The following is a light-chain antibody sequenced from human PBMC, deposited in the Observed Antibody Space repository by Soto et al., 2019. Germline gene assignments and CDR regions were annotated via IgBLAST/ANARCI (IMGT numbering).Light chain of an antibody. CDR2: DVN. J-gene: IGLJ1*01. CDR3: CSYAGSYSYA. Sequence: QSALTQPRSVSGSPGQSVTISCTRTSSDVGGFNSVSWYQQHPGKAPKLMIYDVNKRPSGVPDRFSGSKSGSTASLTISGLQAEDEADYYCCSYAGSYSYAFATGTKVTVL. CDR1: SSDVGGFNS. V-gene: IGLV2-11*01.